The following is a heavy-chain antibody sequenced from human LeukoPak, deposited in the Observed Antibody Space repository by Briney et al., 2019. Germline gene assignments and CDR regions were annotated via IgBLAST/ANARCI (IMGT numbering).Heavy chain of an antibody. CDR1: GYTFSIYG. Sequence: ASVKVSCKASGYTFSIYGITWVRQAPGQGLEWMGFISADNGNTNYAQRFQGRVTMTTDTSTSTAYMELRSLRADDTAVYYCARCGATVTMFFDYWGQGTLVTVPS. J-gene: IGHJ4*02. CDR2: ISADNGNT. V-gene: IGHV1-18*01. CDR3: ARCGATVTMFFDY. D-gene: IGHD4-17*01.